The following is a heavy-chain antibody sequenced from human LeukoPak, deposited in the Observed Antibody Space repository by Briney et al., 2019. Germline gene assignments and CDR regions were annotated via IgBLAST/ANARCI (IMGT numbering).Heavy chain of an antibody. V-gene: IGHV3-9*01. Sequence: GGSLRLSCAASGFTFDDYAMHWVRHAPGKGLEWVSGISWNSGSIGYADSVKGRLTISRDNAKNSLYLQMNSLRAEDTALYYCAKGRDKYQLLSKNWFDPWGQGTLVTVSS. CDR2: ISWNSGSI. J-gene: IGHJ5*02. CDR1: GFTFDDYA. CDR3: AKGRDKYQLLSKNWFDP. D-gene: IGHD2-2*01.